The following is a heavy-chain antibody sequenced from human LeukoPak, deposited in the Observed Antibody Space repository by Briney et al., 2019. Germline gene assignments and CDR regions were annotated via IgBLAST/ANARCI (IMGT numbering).Heavy chain of an antibody. CDR2: IYYSGST. J-gene: IGHJ3*02. V-gene: IGHV4-59*01. Sequence: PSETLSLTCTVSGGSISSYYWSWIRQPPGKGLEWVGYIYYSGSTNYNPSLKSRGTISLDTSKNQISLKLSSGPTADTATEYSVGDWEGCNFDIWGQGTVVTVSS. D-gene: IGHD3-16*01. CDR3: VGDWEGCNFDI. CDR1: GGSISSYY.